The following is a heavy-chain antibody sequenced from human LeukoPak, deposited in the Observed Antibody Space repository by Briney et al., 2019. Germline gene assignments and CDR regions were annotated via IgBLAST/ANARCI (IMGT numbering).Heavy chain of an antibody. J-gene: IGHJ3*02. D-gene: IGHD3-16*02. CDR2: ISAYNGNT. V-gene: IGHV1-18*01. Sequence: ASVKVSCKASGYTFTSYGISWVRQAPGQGLEWMGWISAYNGNTNYAQKLQGRVTMTTDTSTSTAYMELRSLRSDDTAVYYWAKAEKTYDYVWGSYRSAFKIWAKGTMSPSLQ. CDR3: AKAEKTYDYVWGSYRSAFKI. CDR1: GYTFTSYG.